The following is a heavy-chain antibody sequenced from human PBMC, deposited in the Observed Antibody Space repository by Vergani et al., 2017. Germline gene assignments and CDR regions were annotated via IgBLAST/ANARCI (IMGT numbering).Heavy chain of an antibody. CDR1: GFTFSNSA. V-gene: IGHV3-23*01. CDR2: ISGPGLST. D-gene: IGHD6-19*01. CDR3: AKDGSYSSGTDY. J-gene: IGHJ4*02. Sequence: EVHLLESGGGLVQSGGSLRLSCAASGFTFSNSAVSWVRQAPGRGLAWVSSISGPGLSTYYADSVKGRFSISRDNSKNTVFLQMHSLRAEDTAVYYCAKDGSYSSGTDYWGQGSLVTVSS.